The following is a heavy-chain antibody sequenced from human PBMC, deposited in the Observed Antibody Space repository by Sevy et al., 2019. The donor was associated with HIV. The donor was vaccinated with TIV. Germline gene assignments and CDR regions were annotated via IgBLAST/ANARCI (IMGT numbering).Heavy chain of an antibody. CDR2: ISSSSSTI. D-gene: IGHD2-2*01. CDR1: GFTFSSYS. J-gene: IGHJ6*02. V-gene: IGHV3-48*01. CDR3: ARVVVVPDYYGMDV. Sequence: GGSLRLSCAASGFTFSSYSMNWVRQAPGKGLEWVSYISSSSSTIYYAASVKGRFTISRDNAKNSRYLQMNSLRAEDTAFYYCARVVVVPDYYGMDVWGQGTTVTVSS.